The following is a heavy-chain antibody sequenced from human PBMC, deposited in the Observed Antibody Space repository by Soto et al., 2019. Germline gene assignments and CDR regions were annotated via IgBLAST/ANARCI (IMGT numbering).Heavy chain of an antibody. Sequence: QVQLQESGPGLVKPSQTLSLTCTVSGGSISGGTYYWSWIRQPPGQGLEWIGYIYFSGSTYYNPSPKGRVIISVDTSKDPVSLGPSSGAAAGTAGDFRGRGDWPTQMGVWGQGTTVTVSS. CDR1: GGSISGGTYY. CDR3: GRGDWPTQMGV. J-gene: IGHJ6*02. CDR2: IYFSGST. D-gene: IGHD2-21*01. V-gene: IGHV4-30-4*08.